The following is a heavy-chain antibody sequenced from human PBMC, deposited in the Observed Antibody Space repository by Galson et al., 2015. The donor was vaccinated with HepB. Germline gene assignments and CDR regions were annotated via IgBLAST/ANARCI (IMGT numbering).Heavy chain of an antibody. CDR2: INTKSGGT. CDR3: ARDRGARIAAPGTPGY. CDR1: GYTFSDYY. Sequence: SVKVSCKASGYTFSDYYMHWVRQAPGQGLEWMGWINTKSGGTNYVQKFQGRVTMTRDTSISIAYMFLSRLRSDDTAVYYYARDRGARIAAPGTPGYWGQGTLVTVSS. D-gene: IGHD6-13*01. J-gene: IGHJ4*02. V-gene: IGHV1-2*02.